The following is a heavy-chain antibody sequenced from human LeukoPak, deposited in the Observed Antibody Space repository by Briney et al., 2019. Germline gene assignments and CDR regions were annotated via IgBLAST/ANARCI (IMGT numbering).Heavy chain of an antibody. V-gene: IGHV3-48*02. Sequence: GGSLRLSCAASGFTFSSYSMNWVRQAPGKGLEWVSYISSSSSSIYYADSMKGRFTISRDDVKESLSLQMNSLRDEDTAVYYCAREAYCGGDCYRALGYWGQGTLVTVSS. CDR2: ISSSSSSI. CDR1: GFTFSSYS. D-gene: IGHD2-21*02. CDR3: AREAYCGGDCYRALGY. J-gene: IGHJ4*02.